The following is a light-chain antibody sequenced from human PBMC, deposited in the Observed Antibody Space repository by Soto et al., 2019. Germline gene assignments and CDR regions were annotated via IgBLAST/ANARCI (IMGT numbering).Light chain of an antibody. J-gene: IGKJ2*02. V-gene: IGKV1-5*03. CDR2: KAS. Sequence: DIQMTQSPSTLSASVGDRVTITCRASQSISSWLAWYQQKPGKAPKLLIYKASSLESGVPSRFSGSGSGTEFTLTISSLQPDDFATYYCQQYNSYSPWTLGQGTKLEIK. CDR1: QSISSW. CDR3: QQYNSYSPWT.